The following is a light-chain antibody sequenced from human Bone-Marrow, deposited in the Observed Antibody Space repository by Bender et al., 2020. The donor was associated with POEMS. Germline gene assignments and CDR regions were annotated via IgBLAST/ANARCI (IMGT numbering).Light chain of an antibody. CDR2: YDD. CDR1: TPNIGAAYD. CDR3: SAWDDSLSGWV. Sequence: QSVLTQPPSVSGAPGQSVTIPCIGTTPNIGAAYDVHWYQQLPGEAPKLLIYYDDLLTPGVSDRFSASKSGTSASLAISELQSEDEALYYCSAWDDSLSGWVFGGGTKLTVL. J-gene: IGLJ3*02. V-gene: IGLV1-36*01.